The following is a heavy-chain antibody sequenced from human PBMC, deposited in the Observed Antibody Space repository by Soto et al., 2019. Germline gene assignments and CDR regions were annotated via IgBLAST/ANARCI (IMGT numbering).Heavy chain of an antibody. CDR1: GHSVYSNSAS. CDR3: AIGDNRGPKSGYSFDP. J-gene: IGHJ5*02. D-gene: IGHD2-15*01. V-gene: IGHV6-1*01. CDR2: TYFRSKWYT. Sequence: SQPRSLTCAISGHSVYSNSASWHWLSNAPSRGLEWLGRTYFRSKWYTDYAFSLKCLLIIYPDTSNNPFSLQLISLPPEDTAVYFCAIGDNRGPKSGYSFDPWGQGIMVTVAS.